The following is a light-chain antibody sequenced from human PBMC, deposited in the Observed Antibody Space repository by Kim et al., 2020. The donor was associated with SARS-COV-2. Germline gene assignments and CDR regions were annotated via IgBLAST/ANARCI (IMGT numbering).Light chain of an antibody. CDR3: QQFDTSPYS. Sequence: WTPGGRATHSCRASQTVSSDSLAWYQQKPGQAPRLLIYAASTRATGVPDRFSGSGSGTDFTLTITRLEPEDFAMYYCQQFDTSPYSFGQGTKLEI. V-gene: IGKV3-20*01. J-gene: IGKJ2*03. CDR1: QTVSSDS. CDR2: AAS.